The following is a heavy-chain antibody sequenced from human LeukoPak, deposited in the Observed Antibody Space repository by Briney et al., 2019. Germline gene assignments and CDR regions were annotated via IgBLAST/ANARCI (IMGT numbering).Heavy chain of an antibody. D-gene: IGHD3-3*01. CDR3: ARPTSPVVIISGMDV. J-gene: IGHJ6*02. CDR2: ISSSSSYI. Sequence: PGGSLRLSCAASGFTFSSYSMNWVRQAPGKGLEWVSSISSSSSYIYYADSVKGRFTISRDNAKNSLYLQMNSLRAEDTAVYYCARPTSPVVIISGMDVWGQGTTVTVSS. V-gene: IGHV3-21*01. CDR1: GFTFSSYS.